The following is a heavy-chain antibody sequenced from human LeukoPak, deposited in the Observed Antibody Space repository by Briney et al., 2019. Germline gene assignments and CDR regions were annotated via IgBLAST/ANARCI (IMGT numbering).Heavy chain of an antibody. CDR3: ARQFATAAADTRGYFDY. CDR2: FFVSGST. Sequence: SETLSLTCTVSGGSISSSSDYWGWIRQAPGKGLEWIGSFFVSGSTHYNPSLRSRATLFVDTSKNQFSLKLTSMTAADAATYFRARQFATAAADTRGYFDYWGQGTVVAVSS. V-gene: IGHV4-39*01. CDR1: GGSISSSSDY. D-gene: IGHD6-25*01. J-gene: IGHJ4*02.